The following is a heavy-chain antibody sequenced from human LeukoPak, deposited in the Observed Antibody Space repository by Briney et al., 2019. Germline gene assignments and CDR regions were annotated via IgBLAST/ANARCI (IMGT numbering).Heavy chain of an antibody. CDR1: GGSISSYY. CDR2: IYYSGST. Sequence: SETLSLTCTVSGGSISSYYWSWIRQPPGKGLEWIGYIYYSGSTNYNPSLKSRVTISVDTSKNQFSLKLSSVTAADTAVYYCARVVGGYLEFDYWGQGTLVTVSP. J-gene: IGHJ4*02. CDR3: ARVVGGYLEFDY. V-gene: IGHV4-59*01. D-gene: IGHD3-22*01.